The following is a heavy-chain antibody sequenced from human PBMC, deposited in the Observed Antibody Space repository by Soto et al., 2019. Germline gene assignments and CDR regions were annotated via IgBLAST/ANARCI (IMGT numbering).Heavy chain of an antibody. CDR3: AKGLGELSLLGGLDI. Sequence: LRLSCAASGFTFDDYAMHWVRQAPGKGLEWVSGISWNSGSIGYADSVKGRFTISRDNAKNSLYLQMNSLRAEDTALYYCAKGLGELSLLGGLDIWGQGTMVTVSS. CDR1: GFTFDDYA. V-gene: IGHV3-9*01. J-gene: IGHJ3*02. CDR2: ISWNSGSI. D-gene: IGHD3-16*02.